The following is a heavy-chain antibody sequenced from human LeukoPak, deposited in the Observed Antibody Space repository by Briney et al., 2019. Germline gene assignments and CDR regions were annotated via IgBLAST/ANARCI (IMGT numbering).Heavy chain of an antibody. J-gene: IGHJ5*02. CDR2: INTNSGGT. CDR3: ARGRPRYYDMLTGYGSREFDP. V-gene: IGHV1-2*02. CDR1: GYTFTGYY. Sequence: AAAVKVSCKSSGYTFTGYYMHWVRQAPGQGLEWMGLINTNSGGTNSAQKFQGRVTMTRDTSISTAYMELSRLRSDDTAVYYCARGRPRYYDMLTGYGSREFDPWGQGTLVTVSS. D-gene: IGHD3-9*01.